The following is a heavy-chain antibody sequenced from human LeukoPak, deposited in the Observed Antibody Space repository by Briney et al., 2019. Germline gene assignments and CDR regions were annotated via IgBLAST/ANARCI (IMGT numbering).Heavy chain of an antibody. D-gene: IGHD3-10*01. J-gene: IGHJ5*02. CDR2: ISSDGTNK. V-gene: IGHV3-30*03. CDR1: GFTFSNYV. Sequence: GGSLRLSCAASGFTFSNYVMNWVRQAPGKGLEWVAFISSDGTNKDYADSVKGRFSISRDNSKNTLYLQMNRLRADDTAVYYCARDRSQEFDPWGQGTLVTVSS. CDR3: ARDRSQEFDP.